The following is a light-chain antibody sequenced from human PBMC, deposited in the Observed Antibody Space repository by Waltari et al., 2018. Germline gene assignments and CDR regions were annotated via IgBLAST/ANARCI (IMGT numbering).Light chain of an antibody. Sequence: QSVVTQPPSVSGTPGQRVTISCSGSISNIGSHFVTWYQHVPGTAPKLLICRDSQRPSGVPDRFSGSKSGTSASLAISGLLSEDEADYYCAPWDGRLNGWVFGGGTKLTVL. CDR1: ISNIGSHF. CDR2: RDS. J-gene: IGLJ3*02. CDR3: APWDGRLNGWV. V-gene: IGLV1-44*01.